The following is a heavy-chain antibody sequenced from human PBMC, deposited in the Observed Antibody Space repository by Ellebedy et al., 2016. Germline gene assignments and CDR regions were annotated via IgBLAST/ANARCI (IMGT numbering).Heavy chain of an antibody. CDR2: INPDSGNT. CDR1: RYPFTSYD. D-gene: IGHD2-15*01. J-gene: IGHJ1*01. Sequence: ASVKVSXKASRYPFTSYDINWVRQATGQGLEWMGWINPDSGNTGYAQKFQGRVTMTKDTSARTAYMELSSLRSEDTAVYYCARGRCHGDNCYSSYFYHWGQGTLVTVSS. CDR3: ARGRCHGDNCYSSYFYH. V-gene: IGHV1-8*01.